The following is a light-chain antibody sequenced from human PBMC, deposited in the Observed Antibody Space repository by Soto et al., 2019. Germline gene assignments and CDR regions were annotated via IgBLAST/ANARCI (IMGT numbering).Light chain of an antibody. CDR1: SSDVGGYNY. J-gene: IGLJ2*01. CDR2: EVS. V-gene: IGLV2-14*01. CDR3: SSYTSSSTFVV. Sequence: QSALTQPASVSGSPGQSITISCTGTSSDVGGYNYVSWYQHHPGKAPQLMIYEVSNRPSGVSSRFSGSKSGNTASLTISGLQAEDEADYYCSSYTSSSTFVVFDGGTKLTVL.